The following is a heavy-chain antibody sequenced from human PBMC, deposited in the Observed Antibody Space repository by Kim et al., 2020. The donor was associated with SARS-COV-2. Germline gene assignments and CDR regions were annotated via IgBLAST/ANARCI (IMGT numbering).Heavy chain of an antibody. Sequence: YYADSVKGRFTISRDNAKNSLYLQMNSLRAEDTAVYYCARDRGYGDNFDYWGQGTLVTVSS. CDR3: ARDRGYGDNFDY. D-gene: IGHD4-17*01. V-gene: IGHV3-21*01. J-gene: IGHJ4*02.